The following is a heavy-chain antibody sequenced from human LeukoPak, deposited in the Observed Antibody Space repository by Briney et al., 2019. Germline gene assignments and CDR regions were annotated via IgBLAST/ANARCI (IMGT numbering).Heavy chain of an antibody. CDR3: ARDYYDSSGYILLDY. D-gene: IGHD3-22*01. Sequence: ASVKVSCKASGGTFSSYTISWVRQAPGQGLEWMGRIIPILGIANYAQKFQGRVTITADKSTSTAYMELSSLRSEDTAVYYCARDYYDSSGYILLDYWGQGTLVTVSS. CDR2: IIPILGIA. J-gene: IGHJ4*02. CDR1: GGTFSSYT. V-gene: IGHV1-69*04.